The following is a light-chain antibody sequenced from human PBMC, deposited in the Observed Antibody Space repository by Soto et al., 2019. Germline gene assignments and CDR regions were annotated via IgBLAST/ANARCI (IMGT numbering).Light chain of an antibody. CDR2: EVR. CDR3: NSYTSSTTWV. V-gene: IGLV2-14*01. Sequence: QSALTQPASVSGSPGQSITISCTGTSSDVDRYNYVSWYQQHPGKAPKLMIYEVRNRPSGVSSRFSGSKSGNTASLTISGLQAEDEAEYYCNSYTSSTTWVFGGGTKLTVL. J-gene: IGLJ3*02. CDR1: SSDVDRYNY.